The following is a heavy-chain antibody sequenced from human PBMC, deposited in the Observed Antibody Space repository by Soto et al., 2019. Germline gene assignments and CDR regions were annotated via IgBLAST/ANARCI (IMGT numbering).Heavy chain of an antibody. CDR3: ARGGGYSSGWYGNNWFDP. CDR1: GGTFSSYS. V-gene: IGHV1-69*01. Sequence: QVQLVQSGAEVKKPGSSVKVSCKVSGGTFSSYSISWVRQAPGQGLEWMGGIIPMSDTPKYAQKFEGRVTITADESTSTAYMELSSLRCEDTAVYYCARGGGYSSGWYGNNWFDPWGQGTLVTVSS. CDR2: IIPMSDTP. D-gene: IGHD6-19*01. J-gene: IGHJ5*02.